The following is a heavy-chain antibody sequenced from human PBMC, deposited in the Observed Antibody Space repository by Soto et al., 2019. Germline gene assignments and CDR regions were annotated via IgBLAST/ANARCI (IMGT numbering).Heavy chain of an antibody. CDR1: GYTFTGYY. CDR2: INHNSGGT. D-gene: IGHD1-26*01. J-gene: IGHJ4*02. Sequence: QVQLVQSGAEVKKPGASVKVSCKASGYTFTGYYMHWVRQAPGQGLEWMGWINHNSGGTNYARKFQGRVTMTRDTYMRTAYMELSRLTSDDTAMYYCARDRFLRRVGATLPDYWGQGTLVTVSS. V-gene: IGHV1-2*02. CDR3: ARDRFLRRVGATLPDY.